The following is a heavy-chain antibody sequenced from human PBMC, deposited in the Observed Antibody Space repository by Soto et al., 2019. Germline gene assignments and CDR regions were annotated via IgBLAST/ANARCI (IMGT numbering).Heavy chain of an antibody. D-gene: IGHD2-2*02. CDR2: IKHDGSQS. CDR3: ARLLLYSTSGRGWFDP. J-gene: IGHJ5*02. CDR1: GFTFSKFW. Sequence: PGGSLRLSCITSGFTFSKFWMSWVRQAPGKGQEWVANIKHDGSQSYYEDSVKGRFTISRDNAKNSLYLQVNSLRVDDTAVYFCARLLLYSTSGRGWFDPRGQGTLVTVSS. V-gene: IGHV3-7*03.